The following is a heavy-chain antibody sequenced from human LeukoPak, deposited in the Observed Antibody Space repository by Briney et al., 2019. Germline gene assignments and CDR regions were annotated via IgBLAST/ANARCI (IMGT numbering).Heavy chain of an antibody. Sequence: SETLSLTCTVSGGSISSYYWSWIRQPPGKGLEWIGYIYYSGSTYYNPSLKSRVTISVDTSKNQFSLKLSSVTAADTAVYYCARGAPGSSWSHDYWGQGTLVTVSS. CDR2: IYYSGST. D-gene: IGHD6-13*01. CDR1: GGSISSYY. CDR3: ARGAPGSSWSHDY. V-gene: IGHV4-59*12. J-gene: IGHJ4*02.